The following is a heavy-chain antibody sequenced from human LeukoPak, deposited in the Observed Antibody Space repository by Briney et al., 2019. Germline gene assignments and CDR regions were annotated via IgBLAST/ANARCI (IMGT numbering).Heavy chain of an antibody. CDR2: ISSSSSYT. J-gene: IGHJ6*02. Sequence: GGSLRLSCAASGFTFSSYSMNWVRQAPGKGLEWVSSISSSSSYTYYADSVKGRFTISRDNAKNSLYLQMNSLRAEDTAVYYCARVLGYYYYYGMDVWGQGTTVTVSS. CDR1: GFTFSSYS. CDR3: ARVLGYYYYYGMDV. V-gene: IGHV3-21*01.